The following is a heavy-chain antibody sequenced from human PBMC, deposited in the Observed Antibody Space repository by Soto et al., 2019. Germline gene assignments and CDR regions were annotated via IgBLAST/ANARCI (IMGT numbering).Heavy chain of an antibody. Sequence: SETLSLTCTVSGGSISSYYWSWIRQPPGKGLEWIGYIYYSGSTNYNPSLKSRVTISVDTSKNQFSLKLSSVTAADTAVYYCAKGSEVTTLYYYYGMDVWGQGTTVPVS. J-gene: IGHJ6*02. D-gene: IGHD4-17*01. CDR2: IYYSGST. CDR1: GGSISSYY. V-gene: IGHV4-59*01. CDR3: AKGSEVTTLYYYYGMDV.